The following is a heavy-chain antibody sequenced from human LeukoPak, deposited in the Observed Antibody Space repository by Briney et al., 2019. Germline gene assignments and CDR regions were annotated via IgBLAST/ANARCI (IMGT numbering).Heavy chain of an antibody. CDR1: GFTFSDYY. CDR3: AKCILTGYYKGYMDV. V-gene: IGHV3-11*04. D-gene: IGHD3-9*01. CDR2: ISSSGRTI. Sequence: GGSLRLSCAASGFTFSDYYMSWIRQAPGKGLEWVSYISSSGRTIYYADSVKGRFTISRDNAKKSLYLQMNSLRAGDTAVYYCAKCILTGYYKGYMDVWGKGTTVTVSS. J-gene: IGHJ6*03.